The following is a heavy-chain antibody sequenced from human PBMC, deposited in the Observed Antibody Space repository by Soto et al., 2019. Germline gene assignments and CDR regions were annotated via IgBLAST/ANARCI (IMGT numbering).Heavy chain of an antibody. D-gene: IGHD1-26*01. V-gene: IGHV6-1*01. Sequence: SQTLSLTCVITGDSVSSNSAGWSWVRQSPSSGLEWLGRTYYRSKWYYEYAVSVRGRITINPDTSKHQYSLQLNSVTPEDTAVYFCARGEQYSGRIFDYWGQGTLVTVSS. CDR1: GDSVSSNSAG. CDR2: TYYRSKWYY. CDR3: ARGEQYSGRIFDY. J-gene: IGHJ4*01.